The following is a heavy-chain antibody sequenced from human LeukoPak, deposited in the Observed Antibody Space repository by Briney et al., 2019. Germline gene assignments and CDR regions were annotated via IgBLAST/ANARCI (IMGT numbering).Heavy chain of an antibody. D-gene: IGHD3-3*01. J-gene: IGHJ4*02. CDR3: ARGASTIFGVVTLSDYFDY. V-gene: IGHV1-69*13. CDR2: IIPIFGTA. CDR1: GYIFTSYA. Sequence: SVKVSCKASGYIFTSYAISWVRQAPGQGLEWMGGIIPIFGTANYAQKFQGRVTITADESTSTAYMELSSLRSEDTAVYYCARGASTIFGVVTLSDYFDYWGQGTLVTVSS.